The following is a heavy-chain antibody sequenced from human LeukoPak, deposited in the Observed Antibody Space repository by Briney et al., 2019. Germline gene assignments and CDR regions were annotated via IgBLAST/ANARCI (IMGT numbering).Heavy chain of an antibody. V-gene: IGHV5-51*01. CDR2: IYPGDSDT. Sequence: GESLKISCKGSGYSFTSYWIGWVRQMPGKGLEWMEIIYPGDSDTRYSPSFQGQVTISADKSISTAYLQWSSLKASDTAMYYCARQYCSSTSCYTSWFDPWGQGTLVTVSS. D-gene: IGHD2-2*02. J-gene: IGHJ5*02. CDR1: GYSFTSYW. CDR3: ARQYCSSTSCYTSWFDP.